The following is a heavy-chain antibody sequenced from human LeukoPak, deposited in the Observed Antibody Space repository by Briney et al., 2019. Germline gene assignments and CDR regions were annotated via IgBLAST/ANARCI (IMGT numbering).Heavy chain of an antibody. D-gene: IGHD1-26*01. CDR2: IKQDGSEK. J-gene: IGHJ3*02. CDR3: ARGGSYLSAFDI. Sequence: GSLRLSCAASGFTFSGSALHWVRQASGKGLEWVANIKQDGSEKYYVDSVKGRFTISRDNSKNTLYLQMNSLRAEDTAVYYCARGGSYLSAFDIWGQGTMVTVSS. V-gene: IGHV3-7*04. CDR1: GFTFSGSA.